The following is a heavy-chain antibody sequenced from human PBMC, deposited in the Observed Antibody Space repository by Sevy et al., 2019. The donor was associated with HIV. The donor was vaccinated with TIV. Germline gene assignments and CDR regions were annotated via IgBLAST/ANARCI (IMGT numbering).Heavy chain of an antibody. D-gene: IGHD6-19*01. CDR2: ISYGESK. J-gene: IGHJ4*02. CDR1: EITFSTAI. Sequence: QLGGSLRLSCAASEITFSTAIIHWVRQAPGKGLEWVAAISYGESKYYADSVKGRLTISRDSSKNTVYLEMSSLRTEDTAVYYCAKEVGTSGRCGYFNYWGQGTLVTVSS. V-gene: IGHV3-30*04. CDR3: AKEVGTSGRCGYFNY.